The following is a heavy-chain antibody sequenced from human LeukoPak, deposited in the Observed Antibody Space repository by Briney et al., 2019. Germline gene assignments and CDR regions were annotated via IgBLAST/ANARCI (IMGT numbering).Heavy chain of an antibody. D-gene: IGHD3-22*01. CDR1: GFTFSSYA. V-gene: IGHV3-23*01. J-gene: IGHJ3*02. Sequence: GGSLRLSCAASGFTFSSYALSWVRQAPGKGLEWVSAIGGSGSSTYYADSVKGRFTISRDNSKNTLYLQMNSLRAEDTAVYYCAKGYDYYDTGGYYSRPDAFDIWGQGTLVTVST. CDR2: IGGSGSST. CDR3: AKGYDYYDTGGYYSRPDAFDI.